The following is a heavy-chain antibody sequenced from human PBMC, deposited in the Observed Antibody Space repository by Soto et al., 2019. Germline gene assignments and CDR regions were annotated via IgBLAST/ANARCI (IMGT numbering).Heavy chain of an antibody. D-gene: IGHD3-3*01. Sequence: SGFTFSSYEMNWVRQAPGKGLEWVSYISDSGRTIYYADSVKGRFTVSGDDAQNSVYLQMDSLRAEDTAVYYCARDLLHYDFWSGYSAYFYYGMDVWGPGTTVTVSS. CDR2: ISDSGRTI. V-gene: IGHV3-48*03. J-gene: IGHJ6*02. CDR3: ARDLLHYDFWSGYSAYFYYGMDV. CDR1: GFTFSSYE.